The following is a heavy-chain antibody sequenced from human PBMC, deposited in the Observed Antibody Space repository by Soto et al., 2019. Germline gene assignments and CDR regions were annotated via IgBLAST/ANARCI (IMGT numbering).Heavy chain of an antibody. CDR3: ARGRYGDY. CDR1: GYGFTTCG. D-gene: IGHD1-1*01. V-gene: IGHV1-18*01. CDR2: ISAHNGNT. J-gene: IGHJ4*02. Sequence: QVHLVQSGAEVKKPGASVKVACKGCGYGFTTCGITWVRQAPGQGLEWMAWISAHNGNTDYAQNLQGRVTVTRDTSTSTAYMELRSLRSDDTAVYYCARGRYGDYWGQGALVTVSS.